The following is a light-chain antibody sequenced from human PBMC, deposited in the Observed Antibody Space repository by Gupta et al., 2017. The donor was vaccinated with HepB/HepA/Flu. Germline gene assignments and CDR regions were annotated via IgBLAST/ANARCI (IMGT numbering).Light chain of an antibody. CDR3: QQSYSTPQT. CDR2: AAS. V-gene: IGKV1-39*01. CDR1: QSISSY. Sequence: DIQMTQSPSSLSASVGDRVTITCRASQSISSYLNWYQQKPGKAPKLLIYAASSLQSGVPSRFSGSGSGTDCTLTISSLQPEDFATDYCQQSYSTPQTCGQGTKVEIK. J-gene: IGKJ1*01.